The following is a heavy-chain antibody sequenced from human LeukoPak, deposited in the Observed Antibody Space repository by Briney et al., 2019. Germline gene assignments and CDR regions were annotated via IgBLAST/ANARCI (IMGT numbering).Heavy chain of an antibody. V-gene: IGHV3-9*01. CDR1: GFTFDDYA. D-gene: IGHD3-22*01. CDR3: AKAAGYYYDSSGYCFDY. CDR2: ISWNSGSI. Sequence: PGRSLRLSCAASGFTFDDYAMHWVRQAPGKGLEWVSGISWNSGSIGYADSVKGRFTISRDNAKNSLYLQMNSLRAEDTALYYCAKAAGYYYDSSGYCFDYWGQGTLVTVSS. J-gene: IGHJ4*02.